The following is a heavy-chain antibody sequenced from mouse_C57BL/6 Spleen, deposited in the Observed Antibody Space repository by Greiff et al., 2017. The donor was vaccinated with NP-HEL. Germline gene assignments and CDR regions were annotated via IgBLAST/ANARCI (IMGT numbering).Heavy chain of an antibody. V-gene: IGHV5-4*03. CDR3: ARGVDYAMDY. CDR1: GFTFSSYA. CDR2: ISDGGSYT. J-gene: IGHJ4*01. Sequence: EVNVVESGGGLVKPGGSLKLSCAASGFTFSSYAMSWVRQTPEKRLEWVATISDGGSYTYYPDNVKGRFTISRDNAKNNLYLQMSHLKSEDTAMYYCARGVDYAMDYWGQGTSDTVSS.